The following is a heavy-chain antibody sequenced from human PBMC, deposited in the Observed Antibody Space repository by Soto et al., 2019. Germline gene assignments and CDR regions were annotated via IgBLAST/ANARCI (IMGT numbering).Heavy chain of an antibody. CDR3: ARDSRYCTNGVCLTRYGMDV. J-gene: IGHJ6*02. Sequence: SETLSLTCTVSGGSISSYYWSWIRQPPGKGLEWIGYIYYSGSTNYNPSLKSRVTISVDTSKNQFSLKLSSVTAADTAVYYCARDSRYCTNGVCLTRYGMDVWGQGTTVTVSS. V-gene: IGHV4-59*01. CDR1: GGSISSYY. D-gene: IGHD2-8*01. CDR2: IYYSGST.